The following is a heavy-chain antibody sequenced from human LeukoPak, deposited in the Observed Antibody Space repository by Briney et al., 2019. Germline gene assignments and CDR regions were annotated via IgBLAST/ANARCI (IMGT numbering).Heavy chain of an antibody. CDR1: EFTFSNYT. Sequence: PGRSLRLPCVGSEFTFSNYTMNWVRQAPGKGLEWVSAISGSGGSTYYADSVKGRFTISRDNSKNTLYLQMNSLRAEDTAVYYCAKVGGLGYSIGDAFDIWGQGTMVTVSS. CDR2: ISGSGGST. D-gene: IGHD6-25*01. J-gene: IGHJ3*02. CDR3: AKVGGLGYSIGDAFDI. V-gene: IGHV3-23*01.